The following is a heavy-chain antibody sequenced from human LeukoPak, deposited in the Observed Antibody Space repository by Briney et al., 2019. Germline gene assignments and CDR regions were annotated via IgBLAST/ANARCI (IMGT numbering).Heavy chain of an antibody. CDR1: GDSLSSHY. CDR3: ARNVGWYSHDS. J-gene: IGHJ4*02. D-gene: IGHD6-19*01. CDR2: IYGSGST. Sequence: SETLSLTCTVSGDSLSSHYWSWIRQPPGKGLEWIGYIYGSGSTHYDPSLRSRVTISEDTSKNQFSLKLPSVTAAESAVYYCARNVGWYSHDSWGQGTLVTVSS. V-gene: IGHV4-59*08.